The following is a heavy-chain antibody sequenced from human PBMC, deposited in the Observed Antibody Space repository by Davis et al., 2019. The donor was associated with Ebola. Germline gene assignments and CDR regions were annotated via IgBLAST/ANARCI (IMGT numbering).Heavy chain of an antibody. J-gene: IGHJ4*02. CDR2: IYYSGFT. CDR1: GGSISGYY. D-gene: IGHD1-1*01. Sequence: PSETLSLTCTVSGGSISGYYWSWTRPPPGKGLEWNAYIYYSGFTNYNPSLKSRVTISVDTSKNQFSLKLTSVTAADTAVYYCARWNEGSDHWGQGTLITVSS. CDR3: ARWNEGSDH. V-gene: IGHV4-59*01.